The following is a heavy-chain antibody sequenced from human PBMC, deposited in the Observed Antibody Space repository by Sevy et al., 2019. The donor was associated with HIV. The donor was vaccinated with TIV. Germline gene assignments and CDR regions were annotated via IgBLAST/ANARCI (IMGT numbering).Heavy chain of an antibody. V-gene: IGHV3-30-3*01. Sequence: GGSLRLSCAASGFTFSSYAMHWVRQAPGKGLEWVAVISYDGSNKYYADSVKGRFTISRDNSKNTLYLQMNSLRAEDTDVYYCARDGMRPTYYDFWSGYQTLYGMDVWGQGTTVTVSS. CDR2: ISYDGSNK. J-gene: IGHJ6*02. CDR3: ARDGMRPTYYDFWSGYQTLYGMDV. D-gene: IGHD3-3*01. CDR1: GFTFSSYA.